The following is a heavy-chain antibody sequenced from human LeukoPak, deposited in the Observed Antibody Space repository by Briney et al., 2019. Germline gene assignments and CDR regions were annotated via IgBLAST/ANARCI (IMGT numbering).Heavy chain of an antibody. CDR1: GGSISSYY. CDR2: IHYRGST. Sequence: SQTLSLTCTVSGGSISSYYWSWIRQPPGKGLEWIGYIHYRGSTNYNPSLKSRVTISVDTSRNQFSLRLSSVTAADTAVYYCARVLTIRRSGFDIWGQGTMVTVSS. J-gene: IGHJ3*02. V-gene: IGHV4-59*08. D-gene: IGHD3-3*01. CDR3: ARVLTIRRSGFDI.